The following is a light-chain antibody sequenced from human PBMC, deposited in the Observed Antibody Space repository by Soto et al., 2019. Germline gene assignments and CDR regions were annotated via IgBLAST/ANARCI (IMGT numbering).Light chain of an antibody. Sequence: QSVLTQPPSAAVSPGRSLTISCPGTSSDVGGYNYVSWYQQHPGKAPKLMIYEVSKRPSGVPDRFSGSKSGNTASLTVSGLQAEDEANYYCSSYAGSNNLYVFGTGTKATVL. CDR3: SSYAGSNNLYV. CDR1: SSDVGGYNY. V-gene: IGLV2-8*01. CDR2: EVS. J-gene: IGLJ1*01.